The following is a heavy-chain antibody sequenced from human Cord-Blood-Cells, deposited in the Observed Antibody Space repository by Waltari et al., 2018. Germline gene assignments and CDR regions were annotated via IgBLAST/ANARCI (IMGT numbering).Heavy chain of an antibody. J-gene: IGHJ4*02. CDR3: AASRFYTDFWSGPDY. Sequence: QMQLVQSGPEVKKPGTSVKVSCKASGFTFTSSAVQWVRQARGQRLEWIGWIVVGRGNTNYAQKFQERVTITRDMSTSTAYMELSSLRSEDTAVYYCAASRFYTDFWSGPDYWGQGTLVTVSS. D-gene: IGHD3-3*01. CDR1: GFTFTSSA. V-gene: IGHV1-58*01. CDR2: IVVGRGNT.